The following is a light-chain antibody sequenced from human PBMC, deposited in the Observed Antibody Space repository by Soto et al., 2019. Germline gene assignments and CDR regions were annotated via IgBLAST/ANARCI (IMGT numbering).Light chain of an antibody. CDR1: QSVSSY. J-gene: IGKJ4*01. V-gene: IGKV3-11*01. CDR2: EAS. Sequence: EIVLTQSPATLSLSSGERATLSCRASQSVSSYLAWYQQKPGQAPRLLIYEASNRATGIPARFSGSGSGTDFTLTISSLEPEDFAVYYCQQRSNWPPTFGGGTKVEIK. CDR3: QQRSNWPPT.